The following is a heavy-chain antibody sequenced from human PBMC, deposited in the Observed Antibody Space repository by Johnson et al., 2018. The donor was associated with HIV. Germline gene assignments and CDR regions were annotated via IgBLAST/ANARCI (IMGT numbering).Heavy chain of an antibody. J-gene: IGHJ3*02. CDR3: AKAFRWLQLVDAFDI. CDR1: GFTFSSYA. CDR2: ISYDGSNK. Sequence: QVQLVESGGGVVQPGRSLRLSCAASGFTFSSYAMHWVRQAPGKGLEWVAVISYDGSNKYYADSVKGRFTISRDNSKNTLYLQMNSLRAEDTALYYCAKAFRWLQLVDAFDIWGQGTMVTVSS. D-gene: IGHD5-24*01. V-gene: IGHV3-30-3*01.